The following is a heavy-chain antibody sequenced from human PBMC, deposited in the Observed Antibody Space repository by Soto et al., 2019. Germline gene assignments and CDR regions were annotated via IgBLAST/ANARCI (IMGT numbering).Heavy chain of an antibody. CDR3: AKNRGSVAGAGFDY. V-gene: IGHV3-23*01. Sequence: GGSLRLSCTASGFIFNNYAMTWVRRAPGKGLEWVSTIRGSGATTHYADSVKGRFSISRDNSKNTVYLQMNSLRAGDTALYYCAKNRGSVAGAGFDYWAQGTLVTVSS. CDR1: GFIFNNYA. D-gene: IGHD6-19*01. CDR2: IRGSGATT. J-gene: IGHJ4*02.